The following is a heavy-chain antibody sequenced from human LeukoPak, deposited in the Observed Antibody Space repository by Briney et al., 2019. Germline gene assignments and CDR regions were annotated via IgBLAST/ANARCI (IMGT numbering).Heavy chain of an antibody. J-gene: IGHJ4*02. V-gene: IGHV4-34*01. CDR3: ARGYCSSTSCYPFDY. D-gene: IGHD2-2*01. Sequence: PSETLSLTCAVYGGSFSGYYWSWIRQPPGKGLEWIGEINHSGSTNYNPSLKSRATISVDTSKNQFSLKLSSVTAADTAVYYCARGYCSSTSCYPFDYWGQGTLVTVSS. CDR1: GGSFSGYY. CDR2: INHSGST.